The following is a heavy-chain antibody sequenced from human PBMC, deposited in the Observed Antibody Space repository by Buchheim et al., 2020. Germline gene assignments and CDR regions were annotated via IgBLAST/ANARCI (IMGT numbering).Heavy chain of an antibody. CDR1: GFTFSSYG. V-gene: IGHV3-30*18. D-gene: IGHD3-10*01. CDR2: ISYDGSNK. Sequence: QVQLVESGGGVVQPGRSLRLSCAASGFTFSSYGMHWVRQAPGKGLEWVAVISYDGSNKYYADSVKGRFTISRDNSKNTLYLQMNSLRAEDTAVYYCAKVLWFGELDTAFDYWAREP. CDR3: AKVLWFGELDTAFDY. J-gene: IGHJ4*02.